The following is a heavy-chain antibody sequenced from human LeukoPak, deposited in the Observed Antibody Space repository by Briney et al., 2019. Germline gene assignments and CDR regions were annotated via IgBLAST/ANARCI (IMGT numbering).Heavy chain of an antibody. CDR3: ARASTGRHYGSGSYLGY. CDR2: IIPILGIA. CDR1: GGTFSSYA. D-gene: IGHD3-10*01. J-gene: IGHJ4*02. Sequence: GASVKVSCKASGGTFSSYAISWVRQAPGQGLEWMGRIIPILGIANYAQKFQGRVTITADKSTSTAYMELSSLRSEDTAVYYCARASTGRHYGSGSYLGYWGQGTLVTVSS. V-gene: IGHV1-69*04.